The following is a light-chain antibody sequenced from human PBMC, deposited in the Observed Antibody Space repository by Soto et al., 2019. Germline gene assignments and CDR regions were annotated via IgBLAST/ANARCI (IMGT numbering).Light chain of an antibody. CDR1: SSDVGGYNY. V-gene: IGLV2-11*01. CDR3: CSYAGIYTLV. CDR2: DVS. J-gene: IGLJ2*01. Sequence: QSALTQPRSVSGSPGQSVTISCTGTSSDVGGYNYVSWYQQHPGKAPKLMIYDVSKRPSGVPDRFSGSKSGNTASLTISGIQAEYEADYYCCSYAGIYTLVFGGGTKLTVL.